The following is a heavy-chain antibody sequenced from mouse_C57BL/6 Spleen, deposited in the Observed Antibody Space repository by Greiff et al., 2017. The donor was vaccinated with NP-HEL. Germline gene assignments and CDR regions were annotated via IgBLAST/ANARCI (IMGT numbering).Heavy chain of an antibody. J-gene: IGHJ3*01. CDR2: INPYNGGT. CDR3: ARRLTGSWFAY. CDR1: GYTFTDYY. V-gene: IGHV1-19*01. D-gene: IGHD4-1*01. Sequence: VQLKQSGPVLVKPGASVKMSCKASGYTFTDYYMNWVKQSHGKSLEWIGVINPYNGGTSYNQKFKGKATLTVDKSSSTAYMELNSLTSEDSAVYYCARRLTGSWFAYWGKGTLVTVSA.